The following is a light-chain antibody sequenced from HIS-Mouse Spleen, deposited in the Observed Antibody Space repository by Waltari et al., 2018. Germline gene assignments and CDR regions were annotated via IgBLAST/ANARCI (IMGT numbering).Light chain of an antibody. V-gene: IGLV1-47*01. Sequence: QSVLTQPPSASGTPGQRVTISCSGSSSNIGSNYVYWYQQLPGTAPKLLIYRNNPRPSAVPDRFSGSKSGTSASLAISGRRSEDEADYYCAAWDDSLSGPVFGGGTKLTVL. J-gene: IGLJ3*02. CDR3: AAWDDSLSGPV. CDR1: SSNIGSNY. CDR2: RNN.